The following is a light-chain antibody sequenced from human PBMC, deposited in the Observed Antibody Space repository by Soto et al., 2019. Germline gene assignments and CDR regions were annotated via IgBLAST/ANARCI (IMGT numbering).Light chain of an antibody. J-gene: IGKJ1*01. V-gene: IGKV3-20*01. CDR1: QSVSSN. CDR3: QHYVTSLTT. Sequence: VVMTQSPSTLSVSPVEIATLSFMASQSVSSNLAWYQQKPGQAPRLLIFGASIRVTGIPDRFIGSGSGTDFTLTISRLEPEDFAVYYCQHYVTSLTTFGQGTKVDIK. CDR2: GAS.